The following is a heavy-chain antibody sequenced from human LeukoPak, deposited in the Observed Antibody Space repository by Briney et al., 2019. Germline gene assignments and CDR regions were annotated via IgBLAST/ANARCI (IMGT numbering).Heavy chain of an antibody. CDR2: ISSSSSTI. V-gene: IGHV3-48*04. CDR1: GFTFSSYS. D-gene: IGHD3-22*01. J-gene: IGHJ3*02. CDR3: ARDGYYYDSSGQNHFQDAFDI. Sequence: GRSLCLSCAASGFTFSSYSMSWVRQAPGKGLEWVLYISSSSSTIYYADSVKGRFTISRDNAKNSLYLQMNSLRAEDTAVYYCARDGYYYDSSGQNHFQDAFDIWGQGTMVTVSS.